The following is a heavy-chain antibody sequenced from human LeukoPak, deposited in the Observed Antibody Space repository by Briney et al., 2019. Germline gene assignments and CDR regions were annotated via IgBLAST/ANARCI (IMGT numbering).Heavy chain of an antibody. J-gene: IGHJ5*02. CDR2: IYYSGST. CDR3: ARHVPQWELPRCWFDP. D-gene: IGHD1-26*01. Sequence: KPSETLSLTCTVSGGSISSSSDYWGWVRQPPGKGLEWIGSIYYSGSTYYKPSLKSRVTISVDTSKNQFSLKLSSVTAADTAVYYWARHVPQWELPRCWFDPWGQGTLVTVSS. V-gene: IGHV4-39*01. CDR1: GGSISSSSDY.